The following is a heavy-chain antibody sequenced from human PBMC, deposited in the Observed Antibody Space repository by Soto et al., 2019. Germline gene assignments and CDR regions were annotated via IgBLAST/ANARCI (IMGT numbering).Heavy chain of an antibody. CDR2: IYYSGTT. J-gene: IGHJ4*02. CDR1: GGSISSGDYY. CDR3: ARHFSVDYFDF. V-gene: IGHV4-39*01. Sequence: SETLSLTCTVSGGSISSGDYYWSWIRQPPGKGLEWIGYIYYSGTTYYNPSLKSRVTISVDRSKNQFSLKLSSVTAADTTVYYCARHFSVDYFDFWGQGALVTVSS.